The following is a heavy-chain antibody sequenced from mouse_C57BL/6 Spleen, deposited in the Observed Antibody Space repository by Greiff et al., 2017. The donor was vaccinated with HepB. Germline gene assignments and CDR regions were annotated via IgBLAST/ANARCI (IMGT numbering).Heavy chain of an antibody. CDR1: GYTFTSYW. CDR2: INPSNGGT. J-gene: IGHJ2*01. V-gene: IGHV1-53*01. D-gene: IGHD2-3*01. CDR3: ARGGGWLLYFDY. Sequence: VQLQQSGTELVKPGASVKLSCKASGYTFTSYWMHWVKQRPGQGLEWIGNINPSNGGTNYNEKFKSKATLTVDKSSSTAYMQLSSLTSEDSAVYYCARGGGWLLYFDYWGQGTTLTVSS.